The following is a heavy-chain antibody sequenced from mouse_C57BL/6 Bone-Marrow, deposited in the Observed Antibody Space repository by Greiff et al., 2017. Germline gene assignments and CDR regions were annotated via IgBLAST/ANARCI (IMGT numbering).Heavy chain of an antibody. J-gene: IGHJ1*03. Sequence: QVQLQQSGAELVKPGASVKLSCKASGYTFTSYWLTWVKQRPGQGLVWIGDIYPGSGSTNYNEKFKSKATLTVDPSSSTAYMQLSSLTSEDSADYYCARPDYSNDWYFDVWGTGTTVTVSS. CDR3: ARPDYSNDWYFDV. CDR1: GYTFTSYW. V-gene: IGHV1-55*01. CDR2: IYPGSGST. D-gene: IGHD2-5*01.